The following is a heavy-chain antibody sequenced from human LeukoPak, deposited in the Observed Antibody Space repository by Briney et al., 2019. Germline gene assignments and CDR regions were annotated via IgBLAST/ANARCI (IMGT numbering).Heavy chain of an antibody. CDR2: IIPIFGTA. V-gene: IGHV1-69*05. Sequence: SVKASCKASGGTFSSYAISWVRQAPGQGLEWMGRIIPIFGTANYAQKFQGRVTITTDESTSTAYMELSSLRSEDTAVYYCARDPEVRFPDGWGRGTLVTVSS. J-gene: IGHJ4*02. D-gene: IGHD3-3*01. CDR3: ARDPEVRFPDG. CDR1: GGTFSSYA.